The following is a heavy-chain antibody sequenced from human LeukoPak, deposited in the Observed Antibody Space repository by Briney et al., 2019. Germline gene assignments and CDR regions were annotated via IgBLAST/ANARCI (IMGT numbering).Heavy chain of an antibody. CDR2: IIPIFGTA. CDR1: GGTFSSYA. CDR3: ARARFIVVVPAAPENAFDI. D-gene: IGHD2-2*01. V-gene: IGHV1-69*05. J-gene: IGHJ3*02. Sequence: SVKVSCKASGGTFSSYAISWVRQAPGQGLEWMGGIIPIFGTANYAQKFQGRVTITTDESTSTAYMELSSLRSEDTAVYYCARARFIVVVPAAPENAFDIWGQGTMVTVSS.